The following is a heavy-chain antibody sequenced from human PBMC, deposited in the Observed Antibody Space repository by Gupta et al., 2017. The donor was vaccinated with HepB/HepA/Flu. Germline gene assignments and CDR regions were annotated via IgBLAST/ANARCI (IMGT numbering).Heavy chain of an antibody. Sequence: QLQLQESGPGLVKPSETLSLTCTVSGGSISSSSYYWGWIRQPPGKGLEWIGSIYYSGSTYYNPSLKSRVTISVDTSKNQFSLKLSSVTAADTAVYYCARRKTRYYDSSGYFDYWGQGTLVTVSS. CDR1: GGSISSSSYY. CDR2: IYYSGST. CDR3: ARRKTRYYDSSGYFDY. D-gene: IGHD3-22*01. V-gene: IGHV4-39*01. J-gene: IGHJ4*02.